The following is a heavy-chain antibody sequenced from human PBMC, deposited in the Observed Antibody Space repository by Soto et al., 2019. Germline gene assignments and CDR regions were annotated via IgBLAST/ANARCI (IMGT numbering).Heavy chain of an antibody. CDR1: GDSVRSRNYS. V-gene: IGHV4-61*01. D-gene: IGHD3-3*01. Sequence: SETLSLTCTVSGDSVRSRNYSWSWIRQAPGTGLEWIGYVYDSVNYDSGRTNYNPSLKSRVTISLDTSKNQFSLNLTSVTAADTAVYYCAREPDFWDDAYMRTFEFWGQVTKVTVSS. CDR2: VYDSVNYDSGRT. CDR3: AREPDFWDDAYMRTFEF. J-gene: IGHJ4*02.